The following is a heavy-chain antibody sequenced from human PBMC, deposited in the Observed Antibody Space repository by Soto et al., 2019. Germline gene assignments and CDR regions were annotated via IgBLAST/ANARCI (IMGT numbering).Heavy chain of an antibody. J-gene: IGHJ4*02. V-gene: IGHV3-7*01. CDR1: GFTFSTYW. CDR3: ARGCGRPSCPYHFDS. Sequence: GGSLRLSCAASGFTFSTYWMSWVRQAPGKGLEWVATIRQDGNEKHCVDSVKGRFTISRDNAKNSLSLQMDSLGAEDSAIYYCARGCGRPSCPYHFDSWGRGILVTVSS. D-gene: IGHD2-2*01. CDR2: IRQDGNEK.